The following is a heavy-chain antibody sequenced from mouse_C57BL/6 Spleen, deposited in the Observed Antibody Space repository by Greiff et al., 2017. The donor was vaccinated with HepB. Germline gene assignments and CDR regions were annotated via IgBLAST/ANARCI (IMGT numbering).Heavy chain of an antibody. CDR2: ISNGGGST. V-gene: IGHV5-12*01. D-gene: IGHD1-1*01. CDR3: ARQGFYYYGSSYEDAMDY. J-gene: IGHJ4*01. CDR1: GFTFSDYY. Sequence: EVQRVESGGGLVQPGGSLKLSCAASGFTFSDYYMYWVRQTPEKRLEWVAYISNGGGSTYYPDTVKGRFTISRDNAKNTLYLQMSRRKSEDTAMYYCARQGFYYYGSSYEDAMDYWGQGTSVTVSS.